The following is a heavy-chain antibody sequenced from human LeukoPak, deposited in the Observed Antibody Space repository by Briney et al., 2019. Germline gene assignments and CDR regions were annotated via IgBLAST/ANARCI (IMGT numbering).Heavy chain of an antibody. CDR2: IYHSGST. Sequence: SETLSLTCTVSGGSISSSNWWSWVRQPPGQGLEWIGEIYHSGSTNYNPSLKSRVIISVDKSKNQFSLKLSSVAAADTAVYYCARRLSRWERQNWFDPWGQGTLVTVSS. D-gene: IGHD1-26*01. V-gene: IGHV4-4*02. CDR3: ARRLSRWERQNWFDP. CDR1: GGSISSSNW. J-gene: IGHJ5*02.